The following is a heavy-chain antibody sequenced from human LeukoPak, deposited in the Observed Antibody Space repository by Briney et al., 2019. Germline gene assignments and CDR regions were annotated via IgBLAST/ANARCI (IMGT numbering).Heavy chain of an antibody. V-gene: IGHV4-61*02. Sequence: SQTLSLTCTVSGGSISSGNYYWSWIRQPAGKGLEWIGRIYASGSTNYNLSLKSRVTISVDTSKNQFSLKLSSVTAADTAVYYCARDRRYYYDSGGRDYGMDVWGQGTTVTVSS. CDR1: GGSISSGNYY. CDR2: IYASGST. CDR3: ARDRRYYYDSGGRDYGMDV. D-gene: IGHD3-22*01. J-gene: IGHJ6*02.